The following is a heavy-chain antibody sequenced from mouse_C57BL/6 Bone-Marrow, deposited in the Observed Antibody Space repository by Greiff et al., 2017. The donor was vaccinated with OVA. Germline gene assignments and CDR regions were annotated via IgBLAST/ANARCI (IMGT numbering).Heavy chain of an antibody. CDR1: GFTFSDYY. Sequence: EVHLVESGGGLVQPGGSLKLSCAASGFTFSDYYMYWVRQTPEKRLEWVAYISNGGGSTYYPDTVKGRFTISRDNAKNTLYLQMSRLKSEDTAMYYCARGRKPFFDYWGQGTTLTVSS. CDR3: ARGRKPFFDY. J-gene: IGHJ2*01. V-gene: IGHV5-12*01. CDR2: ISNGGGST.